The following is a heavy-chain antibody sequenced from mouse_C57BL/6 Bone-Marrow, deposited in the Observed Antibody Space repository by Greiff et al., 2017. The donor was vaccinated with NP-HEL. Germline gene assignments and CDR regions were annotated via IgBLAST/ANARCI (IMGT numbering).Heavy chain of an antibody. D-gene: IGHD2-5*01. CDR3: ALYYRNFY. V-gene: IGHV1-81*01. J-gene: IGHJ2*01. Sequence: QVQLQQSGAELARPGASVKLSCKASGYTFTSYGISWVKQRTGQGLEWIGEIYPRSGNTYYNEKFKGKATLTADKSSSTAYMELRSLTSEDSAVYFCALYYRNFYWGQGTTLTVSS. CDR1: GYTFTSYG. CDR2: IYPRSGNT.